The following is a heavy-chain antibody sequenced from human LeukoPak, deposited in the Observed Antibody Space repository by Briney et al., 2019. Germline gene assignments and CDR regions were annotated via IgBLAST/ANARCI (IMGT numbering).Heavy chain of an antibody. CDR3: ARCRDYDFWSGSAVDY. J-gene: IGHJ4*02. Sequence: GGSLRLSCAASGFTFSSYPMSWVRQSPGKGLEWVSAISGSGGSTYYADSVKGRFSISRDNSKNALYLQMNSLRAEDTAVYYCARCRDYDFWSGSAVDYWGQGTLVTVSS. V-gene: IGHV3-23*01. CDR2: ISGSGGST. D-gene: IGHD3-3*01. CDR1: GFTFSSYP.